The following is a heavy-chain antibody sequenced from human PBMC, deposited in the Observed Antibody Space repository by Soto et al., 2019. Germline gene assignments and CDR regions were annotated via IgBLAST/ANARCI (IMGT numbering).Heavy chain of an antibody. CDR3: ASLLTLHHDSSGYYPYYFDY. J-gene: IGHJ4*02. CDR1: GGSISSSSYY. Sequence: PSETLSLTCTVSGGSISSSSYYWGWIRQPPGKGLEWIGSIYYSGSTYYNPSLKSRVTISVDTSKNQFSLKLSSVTAADTAVYYCASLLTLHHDSSGYYPYYFDYWGQGTLVTVSS. CDR2: IYYSGST. D-gene: IGHD3-22*01. V-gene: IGHV4-39*01.